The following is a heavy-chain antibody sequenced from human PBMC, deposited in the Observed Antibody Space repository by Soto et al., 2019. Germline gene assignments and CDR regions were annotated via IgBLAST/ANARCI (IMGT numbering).Heavy chain of an antibody. D-gene: IGHD6-19*01. V-gene: IGHV4-39*07. CDR1: GGSVTLTSYY. CDR3: ARVASAVHFDY. Sequence: SETLSLTCSVSGGSVTLTSYYWGWIRQPPGKGLEWIGNVYYSGSTNYNPSLKSRVTISVDTSKNQFSLRLTSVTAADTALYYCARVASAVHFDYWGQGTLVTVSS. CDR2: VYYSGST. J-gene: IGHJ4*02.